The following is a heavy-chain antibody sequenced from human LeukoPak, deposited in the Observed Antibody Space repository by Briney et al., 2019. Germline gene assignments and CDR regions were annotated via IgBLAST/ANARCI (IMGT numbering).Heavy chain of an antibody. J-gene: IGHJ3*02. Sequence: PSETLSLTCTVSGGSISSYYWSWIRQPPGKGLEWIGYIYYSGSTNYNPSLKSRVTISVDTSKNQFSLKLSSVTAADTAVYFCARGGSSGWHDAFDIWGQGTMVTVSS. CDR3: ARGGSSGWHDAFDI. D-gene: IGHD6-19*01. CDR2: IYYSGST. V-gene: IGHV4-59*01. CDR1: GGSISSYY.